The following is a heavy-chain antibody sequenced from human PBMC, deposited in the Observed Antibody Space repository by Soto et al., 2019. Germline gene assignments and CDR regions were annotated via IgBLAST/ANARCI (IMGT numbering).Heavy chain of an antibody. V-gene: IGHV4-59*01. CDR3: AREVRGFDY. Sequence: PSETLSLTCTVSGGSIRSYYWSWIRQPPGKGLEWIGYIYYSGSTNYNPSLKSRVTISVDTSKNQFSLKLSSVTAADTAVYYCAREVRGFDYWGQGTLVTVSS. CDR1: GGSIRSYY. J-gene: IGHJ4*02. CDR2: IYYSGST.